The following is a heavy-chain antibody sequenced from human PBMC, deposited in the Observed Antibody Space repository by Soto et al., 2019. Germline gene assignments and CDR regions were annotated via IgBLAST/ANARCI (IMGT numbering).Heavy chain of an antibody. J-gene: IGHJ6*02. CDR2: IIPIFGTA. D-gene: IGHD2-2*01. Sequence: GASVKVSCKASGGTFSSYAISWVRQAPGQGLEWMGGIIPIFGTANYAQKFQGRVTITADKSTSTAYMELSSLRSEDTAVYYCARRIVLVPAAPPYGMDVWGQGTTVTVSS. CDR3: ARRIVLVPAAPPYGMDV. CDR1: GGTFSSYA. V-gene: IGHV1-69*06.